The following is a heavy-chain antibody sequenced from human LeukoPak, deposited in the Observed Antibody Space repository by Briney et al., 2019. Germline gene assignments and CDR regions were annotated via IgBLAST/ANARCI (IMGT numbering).Heavy chain of an antibody. CDR1: GFTFSSSG. J-gene: IGHJ4*02. CDR2: ITGSGGST. Sequence: GGSLRLSCAASGFTFSSSGMGWVRQAPGKGLECVSPITGSGGSTSYTDSVKGRFTISRDNSKDTLYLQMNSLRAEDTAVYYCARGRNTGRQFYFDYWGQGTLVTVAS. CDR3: ARGRNTGRQFYFDY. D-gene: IGHD5-18*01. V-gene: IGHV3-23*01.